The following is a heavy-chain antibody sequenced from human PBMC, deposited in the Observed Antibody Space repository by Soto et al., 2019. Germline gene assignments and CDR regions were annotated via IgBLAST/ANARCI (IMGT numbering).Heavy chain of an antibody. V-gene: IGHV1-18*01. CDR3: ARDRPTSSLRDLDYSSALHV. CDR2: ISSYNGNT. CDR1: GYTFITYG. D-gene: IGHD6-6*01. J-gene: IGHJ6*02. Sequence: ASVKVSCKASGYTFITYGISWVRQAPGQGLEWMGWISSYNGNTNYAQKLQGRVTMTTDTSTTTAYMELRSLRSDDTAVYYCARDRPTSSLRDLDYSSALHVWGQETTVTASS.